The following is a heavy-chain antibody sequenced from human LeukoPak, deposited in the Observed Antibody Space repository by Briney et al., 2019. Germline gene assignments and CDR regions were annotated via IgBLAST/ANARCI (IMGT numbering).Heavy chain of an antibody. V-gene: IGHV3-21*04. CDR2: ISSSSSYI. Sequence: GGSLRLSXAASGFTFCSYSMNWVRQAPGKGLEWLSSISSSSSYIYYADSVKGRFTISRDNAKNSLYLQMNSLRAEDTALYYCARVYGYGDYGYYYYYMDVWGKGTTVTVSS. D-gene: IGHD4-17*01. J-gene: IGHJ6*03. CDR1: GFTFCSYS. CDR3: ARVYGYGDYGYYYYYMDV.